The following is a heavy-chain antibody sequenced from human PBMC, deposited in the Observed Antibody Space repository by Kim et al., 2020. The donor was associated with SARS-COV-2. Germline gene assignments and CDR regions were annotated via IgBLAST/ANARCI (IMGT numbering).Heavy chain of an antibody. V-gene: IGHV4-61*01. CDR1: GGSVRSGNYY. J-gene: IGHJ4*02. CDR3: ATVDNWGLGAFDY. CDR2: IYYTGST. D-gene: IGHD7-27*01. Sequence: SETLSLTCTVSGGSVRSGNYYWSWIRQPPGKGLEWIGYIYYTGSTNYNPSLKSRVTISVDTSKNQFSLKMSSVTAADTALYYCATVDNWGLGAFDYWGQG.